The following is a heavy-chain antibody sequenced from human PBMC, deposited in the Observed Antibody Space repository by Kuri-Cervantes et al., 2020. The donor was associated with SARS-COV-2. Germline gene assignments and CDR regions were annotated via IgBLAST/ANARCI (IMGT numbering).Heavy chain of an antibody. CDR3: ARPYYDFWSGYYRLGYNWFDP. J-gene: IGHJ5*02. CDR2: FDPEDGET. CDR1: GYTLTELS. D-gene: IGHD3-3*01. Sequence: ASVKVSCKVSGYTLTELSMHWVRQAPGKGLEWMGGFDPEDGETMYAQKFQGIVTMTEDTSTDTAYMELSSLRSEDTAVYYCARPYYDFWSGYYRLGYNWFDPWGQGTLVTVSS. V-gene: IGHV1-24*01.